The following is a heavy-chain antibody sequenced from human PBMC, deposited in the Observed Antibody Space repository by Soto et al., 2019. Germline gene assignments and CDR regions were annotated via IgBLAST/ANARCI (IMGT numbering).Heavy chain of an antibody. CDR1: GHTFSTFG. J-gene: IGHJ6*04. CDR3: ARDTPTITTIYLYPYYGMDV. V-gene: IGHV1-69*01. D-gene: IGHD4-4*01. CDR2: IIPIFGTS. Sequence: QVKLVQSGPEVKKPGSSVKVSCTASGHTFSTFGINWVRQAPGQGLEWMGGIIPIFGTSNYAQKFQCRVTITADESSNTAYMELSSMTSDDTAVYYCARDTPTITTIYLYPYYGMDVWGKGTTVTVSS.